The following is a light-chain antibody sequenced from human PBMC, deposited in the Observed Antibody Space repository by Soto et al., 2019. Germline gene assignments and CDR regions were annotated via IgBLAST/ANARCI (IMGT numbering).Light chain of an antibody. CDR2: VAS. CDR1: QSVSSY. CDR3: QQYKDWPPR. V-gene: IGKV3-15*01. Sequence: EMVMTQSPATLSVSPGERATLSCRASQSVSSYLAWYQQKPGQPPRLLIYVASTRAAGIPARFSGSGSGTAFPPTIRRPPAGGFSVYYLQQYKDWPPRFGQGTKVEIK. J-gene: IGKJ1*01.